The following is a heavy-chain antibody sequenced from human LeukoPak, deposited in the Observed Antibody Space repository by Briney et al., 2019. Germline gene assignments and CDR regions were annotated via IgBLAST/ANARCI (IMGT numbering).Heavy chain of an antibody. D-gene: IGHD6-13*01. V-gene: IGHV3-48*01. CDR3: AVIAAADY. Sequence: GGSLRLSCAASGFTFSSYSMNWVRQAPGKGLEWVSYISSSSSTIYYADSVKGRFTISRDNAKNSLYLQMNSLRAEDTAVYYCAVIAAADYWGQGTLVTVSS. CDR2: ISSSSSTI. CDR1: GFTFSSYS. J-gene: IGHJ4*02.